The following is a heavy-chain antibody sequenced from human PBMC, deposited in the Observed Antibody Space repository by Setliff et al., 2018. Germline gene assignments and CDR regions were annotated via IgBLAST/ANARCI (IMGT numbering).Heavy chain of an antibody. Sequence: TLSLTCTVSGGSISGGGYYWSWIRQHPRKGLEWIGYIYYSGSTNYTPSLKSRVTLSVDTSRNHFSLKLNSVTAADTAVYYCARSGYYSIDAFDIWGQGTMVTVSS. D-gene: IGHD3-22*01. CDR1: GGSISGGGYY. CDR2: IYYSGST. J-gene: IGHJ3*02. CDR3: ARSGYYSIDAFDI. V-gene: IGHV4-31*03.